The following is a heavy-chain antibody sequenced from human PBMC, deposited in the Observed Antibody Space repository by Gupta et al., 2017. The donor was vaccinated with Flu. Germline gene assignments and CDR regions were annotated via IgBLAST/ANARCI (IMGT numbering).Heavy chain of an antibody. V-gene: IGHV3-15*01. CDR3: ATVGGRSSTSCHY. Sequence: EVRLVESGGGLVKPGGSLRLPCVASGFTFNNAWMSWVRQAPGKGLEWVGRIKRKTDVGTTDYAAPLKGRFTISRDDSKNTLYLQLDSLKTEDTAVYYCATVGGRSSTSCHYWGQGTQVTVSS. J-gene: IGHJ4*02. CDR1: GFTFNNAW. CDR2: IKRKTDVGTT. D-gene: IGHD2-2*01.